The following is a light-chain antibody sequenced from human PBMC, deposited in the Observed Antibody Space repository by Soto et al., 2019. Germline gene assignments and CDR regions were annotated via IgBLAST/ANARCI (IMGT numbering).Light chain of an antibody. Sequence: QSALTQPASVSGSPGQSVTISCTGTDADIGRHNYVSWYQQYPGKAPILIIFEVSNRPSGVSDRYSGSKSSNTASLTISDLQPEDEAEYHCTSYRSTFNLVFGGGTKVTVL. CDR1: DADIGRHNY. J-gene: IGLJ2*01. CDR3: TSYRSTFNLV. V-gene: IGLV2-14*01. CDR2: EVS.